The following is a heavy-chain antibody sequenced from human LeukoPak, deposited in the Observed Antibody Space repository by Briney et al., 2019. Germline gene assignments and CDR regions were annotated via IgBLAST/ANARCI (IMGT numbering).Heavy chain of an antibody. Sequence: SETLSLTCTVSGGSISSSSYYWGWIRQPPGKGLELIGSIYYSGSTYNNPSLKSRVTISVDTSKNQFSLKLSSVTAADTAVYYCARVIRWFGELSVDYWGQGTLVTVSS. CDR1: GGSISSSSYY. CDR2: IYYSGST. CDR3: ARVIRWFGELSVDY. J-gene: IGHJ4*02. D-gene: IGHD3-10*01. V-gene: IGHV4-39*01.